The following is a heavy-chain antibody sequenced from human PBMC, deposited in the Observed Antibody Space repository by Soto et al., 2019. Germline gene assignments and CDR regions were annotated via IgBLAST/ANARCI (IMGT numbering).Heavy chain of an antibody. CDR2: INPNSGGT. J-gene: IGHJ5*02. V-gene: IGHV1-2*04. CDR3: ARDSGYLPGRPERSFVYNRFDP. Sequence: ASVKVSCKASGYTFTGYYMHWVRQAPGQGLEWMGWINPNSGGTNYAQKFQGWVTMTRDTSISTAYMELSRLRSDDTAVYYCARDSGYLPGRPERSFVYNRFDPWGQGTLVTVSS. D-gene: IGHD5-12*01. CDR1: GYTFTGYY.